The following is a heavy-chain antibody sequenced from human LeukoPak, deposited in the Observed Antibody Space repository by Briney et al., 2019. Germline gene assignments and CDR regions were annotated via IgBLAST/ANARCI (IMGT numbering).Heavy chain of an antibody. CDR3: ATYSGTNHDAFDI. CDR2: INPSGGST. Sequence: VASVKVSCKASGYTFTSYGISWVRQAPGQGLEWMGIINPSGGSTSYAQKFQGRVTMTRDTSTSTVYMELSSLRSEDTAVYYCATYSGTNHDAFDIWGQGTMVTVSS. V-gene: IGHV1-46*01. CDR1: GYTFTSYG. J-gene: IGHJ3*02. D-gene: IGHD3-10*01.